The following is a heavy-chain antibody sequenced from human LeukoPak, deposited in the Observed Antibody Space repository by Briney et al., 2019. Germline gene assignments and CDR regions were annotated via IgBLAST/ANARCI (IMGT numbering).Heavy chain of an antibody. Sequence: ASVKVSCKASGYTFTGYYMHWVRQAPGQGLEWMGWINPNSGGTNYAQKFQGRVTMTRDTSISTAYMELSRLRSDDTAVYYCARYIGLRDWFDPWGQGTLVTVSS. D-gene: IGHD3-16*01. CDR1: GYTFTGYY. CDR3: ARYIGLRDWFDP. CDR2: INPNSGGT. J-gene: IGHJ5*02. V-gene: IGHV1-2*02.